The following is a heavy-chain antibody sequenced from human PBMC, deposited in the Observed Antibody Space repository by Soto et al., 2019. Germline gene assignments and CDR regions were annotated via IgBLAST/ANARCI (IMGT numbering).Heavy chain of an antibody. CDR2: ISAYNGNT. CDR3: ARVTGGITMVRGAIGNWFDP. Sequence: PSVKVSCKASGYTFTSYGISWVRQAPGQGLEWMGWISAYNGNTNYAQKLQGRVTMTTDTSTSTAYMELRSLRSDDTAVYYCARVTGGITMVRGAIGNWFDPWGQGTLVTVSS. V-gene: IGHV1-18*01. D-gene: IGHD3-10*01. J-gene: IGHJ5*02. CDR1: GYTFTSYG.